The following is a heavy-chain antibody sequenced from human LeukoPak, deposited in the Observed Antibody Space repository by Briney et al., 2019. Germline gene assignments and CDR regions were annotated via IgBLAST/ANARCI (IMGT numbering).Heavy chain of an antibody. J-gene: IGHJ6*02. CDR1: GFTFSNYA. Sequence: PGGSLRLSCAASGFTFSNYAMSWVRQAPGKGLEWVSVINSSGHSTHYADSVKGRFTISRDNSKNTLYLQMNSLRAEDTAVYYCAKDDRDGYNAPIYYYYYGMDVWGQGTTVTVSS. CDR2: INSSGHST. D-gene: IGHD5-24*01. CDR3: AKDDRDGYNAPIYYYYYGMDV. V-gene: IGHV3-23*01.